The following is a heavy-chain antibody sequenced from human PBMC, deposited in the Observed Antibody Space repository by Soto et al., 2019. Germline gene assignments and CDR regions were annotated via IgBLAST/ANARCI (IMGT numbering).Heavy chain of an antibody. CDR2: TTNTGGTT. D-gene: IGHD1-1*01. V-gene: IGHV3-23*01. CDR1: EDSFDNSA. J-gene: IGHJ5*02. Sequence: ELQLLESGGGLAHPGESLTLSCAASEDSFDNSAMTWVRQAPGKGLEWVSTTTNTGGTTHYADSVQGRFTVSRDNFRKTLYLLMNSLRAEDPDLYYCATLRRGATGGAGFPPWGQGTRVNVSS. CDR3: ATLRRGATGGAGFPP.